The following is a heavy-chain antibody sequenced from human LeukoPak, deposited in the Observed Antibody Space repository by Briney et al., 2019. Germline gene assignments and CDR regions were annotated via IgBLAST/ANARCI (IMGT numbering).Heavy chain of an antibody. CDR1: GGSFSGYY. CDR2: IYYSGST. CDR3: ARGEPPYYYDSSGYSGGNWFDP. Sequence: SETLSLTCAVYGGSFSGYYWSWIRQPPGKGLEWIGYIYYSGSTNYNPSLRSRVTISVDTSKNQFSLKLSSVTAADTAVYYCARGEPPYYYDSSGYSGGNWFDPWGQGTLVTVSS. V-gene: IGHV4-59*01. D-gene: IGHD3-22*01. J-gene: IGHJ5*02.